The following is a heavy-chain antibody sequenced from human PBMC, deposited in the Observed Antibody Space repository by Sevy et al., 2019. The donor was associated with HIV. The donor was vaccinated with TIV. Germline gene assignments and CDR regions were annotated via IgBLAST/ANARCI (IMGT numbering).Heavy chain of an antibody. V-gene: IGHV4-39*01. CDR1: GGSISSSSYY. Sequence: SETLSLTCTVSGGSISSSSYYWGWIRQPPGKGLEWIGSIYYSGSTYYHPSLKSRVTISVDTSKNQFSLKLSSVTAADTAVYYCARQGYCTNGVCYRTAFDYWGQGTLVTVSS. CDR2: IYYSGST. CDR3: ARQGYCTNGVCYRTAFDY. J-gene: IGHJ4*02. D-gene: IGHD2-8*01.